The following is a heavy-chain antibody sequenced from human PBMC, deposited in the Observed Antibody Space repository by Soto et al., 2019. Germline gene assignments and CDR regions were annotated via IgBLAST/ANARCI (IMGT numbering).Heavy chain of an antibody. Sequence: GGSLRLSCAASGFTFSSYWMSWVRQAPGKGLEWVANIKQDGSEKYYVDSVKGRFTISRDNAKNSLYLQMNSLRAEDTAVYYCARVVVAVNNEYYFDYWGQGTLVTVSS. J-gene: IGHJ4*02. V-gene: IGHV3-7*01. CDR3: ARVVVAVNNEYYFDY. CDR2: IKQDGSEK. CDR1: GFTFSSYW. D-gene: IGHD6-19*01.